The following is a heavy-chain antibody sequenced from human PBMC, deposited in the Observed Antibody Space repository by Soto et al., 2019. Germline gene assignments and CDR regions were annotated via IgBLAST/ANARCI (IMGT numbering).Heavy chain of an antibody. CDR1: GFTFSSYG. CDR3: AKDSSIAVAGTGFDY. J-gene: IGHJ4*02. Sequence: GGSLRLSCAASGFTFSSYGMHWVRQAPGKGLEWVAVISYDGSNKYYADSVKGRFTISRDNSKNTLYLQMNSLRAEDTAVYYCAKDSSIAVAGTGFDYWGQGTLVTVSS. CDR2: ISYDGSNK. V-gene: IGHV3-30*18. D-gene: IGHD6-19*01.